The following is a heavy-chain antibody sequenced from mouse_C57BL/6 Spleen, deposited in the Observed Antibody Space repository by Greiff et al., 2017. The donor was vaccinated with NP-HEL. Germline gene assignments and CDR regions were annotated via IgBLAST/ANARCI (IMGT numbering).Heavy chain of an antibody. Sequence: VQLQQSGAELVKPGASVKISCKASGYAFSSYWMNWVKQRPGKGLEWIGQIYPGDGDTNYNGKFKGKATLTADKSSSTAYMQLSSLTSEDSAVYFCATGTEGYYAMDYWGQGTSVTVSS. J-gene: IGHJ4*01. CDR3: ATGTEGYYAMDY. V-gene: IGHV1-80*01. CDR1: GYAFSSYW. CDR2: IYPGDGDT. D-gene: IGHD4-1*01.